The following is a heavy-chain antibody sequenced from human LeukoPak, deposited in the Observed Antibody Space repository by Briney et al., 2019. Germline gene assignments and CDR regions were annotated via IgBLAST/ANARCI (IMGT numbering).Heavy chain of an antibody. Sequence: SETLSLTPTVSGGTLTNYYWSAIPPRPRKGVEWVVHIYTSANTTYTPSPKSRVTLSLDTSPNHCSLRLSSVTAADTAVYYCARVQVGDFWSGFQRYYKYHMDVWGKGTTVTVSS. J-gene: IGHJ6*03. CDR2: IYTSANT. CDR1: GGTLTNYY. D-gene: IGHD3-3*01. CDR3: ARVQVGDFWSGFQRYYKYHMDV. V-gene: IGHV4-4*07.